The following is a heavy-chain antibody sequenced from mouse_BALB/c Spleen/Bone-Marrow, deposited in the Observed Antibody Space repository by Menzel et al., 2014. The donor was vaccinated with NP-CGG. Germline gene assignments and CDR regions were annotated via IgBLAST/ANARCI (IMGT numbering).Heavy chain of an antibody. D-gene: IGHD1-1*01. J-gene: IGHJ3*01. Sequence: DVQLQESGGGLVQPKGSLKLSCAASGFTFNTYAMHWVCQAPGKGLEWAARIRSKSNNYATYYADSVKDRFTISRDDSQSMLYLQMNNLKTEDTAMYYCVREDYGRGFAYWGQGTLVTVSA. CDR1: GFTFNTYA. CDR3: VREDYGRGFAY. CDR2: IRSKSNNYAT. V-gene: IGHV10-3*03.